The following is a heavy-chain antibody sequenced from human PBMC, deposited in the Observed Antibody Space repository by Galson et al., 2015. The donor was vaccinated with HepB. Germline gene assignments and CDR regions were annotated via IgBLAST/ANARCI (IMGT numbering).Heavy chain of an antibody. Sequence: SLRLSCAASGFTFSSYAIHWVRQAPGKGLEWVAVIWSDGNNKYYADSVKGRFTISRDNSKSTLFLQMNSLRAEDTAIYYCAREIGWRAAAGLGTFDIWGQGTMVTVSS. CDR3: AREIGWRAAAGLGTFDI. CDR2: IWSDGNNK. CDR1: GFTFSSYA. V-gene: IGHV3-33*01. J-gene: IGHJ3*02. D-gene: IGHD6-13*01.